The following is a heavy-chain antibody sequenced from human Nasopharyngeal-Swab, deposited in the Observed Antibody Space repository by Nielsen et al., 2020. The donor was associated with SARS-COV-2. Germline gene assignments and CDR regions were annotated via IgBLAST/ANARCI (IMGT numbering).Heavy chain of an antibody. CDR3: ARESYSWSWYGPDY. J-gene: IGHJ4*02. V-gene: IGHV3-74*03. D-gene: IGHD1-26*01. Sequence: GESLKISCTVSGFTFTDYWMNWLRQSPGKGPVWLSRIDNDGSSTTYADSVRGRFTISRDNARNTLFLQLHSLRAEDTAVYYCARESYSWSWYGPDYWGQGTQVTVSS. CDR2: IDNDGSST. CDR1: GFTFTDYW.